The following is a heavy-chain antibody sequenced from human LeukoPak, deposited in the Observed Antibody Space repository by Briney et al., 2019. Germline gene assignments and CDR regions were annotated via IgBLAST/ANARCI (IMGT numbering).Heavy chain of an antibody. Sequence: SETLSLTCAVYGGSFSGYYWSWIRQPPGKGLEWIGEINHSGSTNYNPSLKSRVTISVDTSKNQFSLKLSSVTAADTAVYYCARGPFRLLWFGAYYDYWGQGTLVTVSS. J-gene: IGHJ4*02. CDR2: INHSGST. D-gene: IGHD3-10*01. V-gene: IGHV4-34*01. CDR1: GGSFSGYY. CDR3: ARGPFRLLWFGAYYDY.